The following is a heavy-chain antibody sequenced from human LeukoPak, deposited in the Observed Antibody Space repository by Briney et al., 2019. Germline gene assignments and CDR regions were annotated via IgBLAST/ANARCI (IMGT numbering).Heavy chain of an antibody. D-gene: IGHD5-12*01. Sequence: GGSLRLSCAASGFTFSSYSMNWVRQAPGKGLEWVSYISSSSSTIYYADSVKGRFTISRDNAKNSLYLQMNSLRAEDTAVYYCARDLRVATIEGRMDYWGQGTLVTVSS. V-gene: IGHV3-48*01. CDR2: ISSSSSTI. J-gene: IGHJ4*02. CDR1: GFTFSSYS. CDR3: ARDLRVATIEGRMDY.